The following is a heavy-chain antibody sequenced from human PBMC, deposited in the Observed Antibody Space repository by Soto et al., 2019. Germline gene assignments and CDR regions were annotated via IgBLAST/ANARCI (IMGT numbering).Heavy chain of an antibody. J-gene: IGHJ4*02. CDR2: ISAYNGNT. Sequence: QVQLVQTGAEVKKPGASVKVSCKASGYTFTSDGISWVRQAPGQGLEWMGWISAYNGNTNYAQKLQGRGTKTTDTSTSTAYMERRSLRSDDTAVYYCARDPESAGYFDYWGQGTLVTVSS. CDR1: GYTFTSDG. D-gene: IGHD6-13*01. CDR3: ARDPESAGYFDY. V-gene: IGHV1-18*01.